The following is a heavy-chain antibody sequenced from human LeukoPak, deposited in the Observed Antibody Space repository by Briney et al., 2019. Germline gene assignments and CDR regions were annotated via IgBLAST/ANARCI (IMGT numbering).Heavy chain of an antibody. V-gene: IGHV3-30*02. CDR2: IWYDGSNE. CDR3: AKDRNCGGNCY. J-gene: IGHJ4*02. Sequence: PGGSLRLSCAAAGFTFRNYGFHWVRQAPGKGLEWVAFIWYDGSNEYYADSVKGRFTISRDNSKNTVYLQMNSLRTDDTAVYFCAKDRNCGGNCYWGQGTLVTVSS. CDR1: GFTFRNYG. D-gene: IGHD2-21*01.